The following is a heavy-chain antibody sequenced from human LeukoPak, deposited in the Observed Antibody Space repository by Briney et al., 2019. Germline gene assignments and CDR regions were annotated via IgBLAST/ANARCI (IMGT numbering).Heavy chain of an antibody. Sequence: GASVKVSCKASGYTFTGYYMHWVRQAPGQGLEWMGWINPNSGGTNYARKFQGRVTMTRDTSISTAYMELSRLRSDDTAVYYCARDSLYCSGGSCYDGWFDPWGQGTLVTVSS. J-gene: IGHJ5*02. D-gene: IGHD2-15*01. CDR3: ARDSLYCSGGSCYDGWFDP. CDR1: GYTFTGYY. CDR2: INPNSGGT. V-gene: IGHV1-2*02.